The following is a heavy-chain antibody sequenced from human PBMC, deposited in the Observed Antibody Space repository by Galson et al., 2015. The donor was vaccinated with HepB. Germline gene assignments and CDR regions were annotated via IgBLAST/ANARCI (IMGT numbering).Heavy chain of an antibody. J-gene: IGHJ4*02. V-gene: IGHV4-59*01. CDR1: GGSISSNY. Sequence: LSLTCTVSGGSISSNYWSWIRQPPGKGLEWIGYIYYSGSTNYNPSLKSRVTISVDTSKNQFSLKLSPVTAADTAVYYCATSGYSSGARYWGQGTLVTVSS. CDR3: ATSGYSSGARY. CDR2: IYYSGST. D-gene: IGHD6-19*01.